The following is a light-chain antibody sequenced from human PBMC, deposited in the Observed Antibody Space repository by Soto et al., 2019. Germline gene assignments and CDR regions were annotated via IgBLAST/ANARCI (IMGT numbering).Light chain of an antibody. J-gene: IGKJ1*01. Sequence: EIQMPQSPSSLSASVGDRVTITCRASQNITSHLNWYQQKPGKAPKLLIFAASILQSGVPSRFTGSGSGTDFTLTISSLQPDDYALYYCQKSLRTRTFGQGTKVEIK. CDR2: AAS. CDR3: QKSLRTRT. CDR1: QNITSH. V-gene: IGKV1-39*01.